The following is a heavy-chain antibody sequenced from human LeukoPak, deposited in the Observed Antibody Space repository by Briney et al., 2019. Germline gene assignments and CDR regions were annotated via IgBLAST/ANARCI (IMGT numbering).Heavy chain of an antibody. D-gene: IGHD4-17*01. CDR3: TNFPRSSDYGLF. J-gene: IGHJ3*01. CDR2: ISGSGGST. V-gene: IGHV3-23*01. CDR1: GFTFSSYA. Sequence: GGSLRLSCAASGFTFSSYAMSWVRQAPGKGLEWVSAISGSGGSTYYADSVKGRFTISRDNSKNTLYLQMNSLRAEDTAVYYCTNFPRSSDYGLFWGQGTMVTVSS.